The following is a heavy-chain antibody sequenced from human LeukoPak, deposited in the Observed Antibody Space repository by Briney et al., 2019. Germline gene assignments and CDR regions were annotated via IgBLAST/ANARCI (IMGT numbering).Heavy chain of an antibody. Sequence: GGSPRLSCAASGFTFSSYAMSWVRQAPGKGLEWVSAISGSGGSTYYADSVKGRFTISRDNSKNTLYLQMNSLRAEDTAVYYCARAEPSYDFWSGYPADYWGQGTLVTVSS. J-gene: IGHJ4*02. CDR2: ISGSGGST. D-gene: IGHD3-3*01. CDR1: GFTFSSYA. CDR3: ARAEPSYDFWSGYPADY. V-gene: IGHV3-23*01.